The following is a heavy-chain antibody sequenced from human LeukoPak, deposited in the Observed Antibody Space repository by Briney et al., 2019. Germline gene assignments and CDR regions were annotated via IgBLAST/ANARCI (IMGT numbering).Heavy chain of an antibody. Sequence: ASVKVSCKASGYTFTGYYMHWVRQAPGQGLEWMGWINPNSGGTNYAQKFQGRVTMTRDTSINTAYMELSRLRSDDTAVYYCTRGIVVVPASRMIPTLEFDPWGQGTLVTVSS. J-gene: IGHJ5*02. V-gene: IGHV1-2*02. D-gene: IGHD2-2*01. CDR2: INPNSGGT. CDR3: TRGIVVVPASRMIPTLEFDP. CDR1: GYTFTGYY.